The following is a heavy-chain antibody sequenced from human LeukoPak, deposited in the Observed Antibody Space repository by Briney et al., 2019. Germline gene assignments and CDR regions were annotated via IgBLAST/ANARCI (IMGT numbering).Heavy chain of an antibody. D-gene: IGHD6-13*01. Sequence: PGGSLRLSCAASGFTFSSYAMHWVRQAPGKGLEWVAVISYDGSNKYYADSVKGRFTISRDNSKNTLYLQMNSLRAEDTAVYYCARGSSSGYYYYYMDDWGKGTTVTVSS. J-gene: IGHJ6*03. CDR3: ARGSSSGYYYYYMDD. CDR1: GFTFSSYA. V-gene: IGHV3-30-3*01. CDR2: ISYDGSNK.